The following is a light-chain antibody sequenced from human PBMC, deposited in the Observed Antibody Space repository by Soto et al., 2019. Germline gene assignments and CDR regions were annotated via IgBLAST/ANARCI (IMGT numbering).Light chain of an antibody. V-gene: IGLV1-40*01. CDR1: SSNIGAGYD. CDR2: GNS. J-gene: IGLJ1*01. Sequence: QSVLTQPPSVSGAPGQRATISCTGSSSNIGAGYDVHWYQQLPGTAHKLLIYGNSNRPSGVPDRFTGSKSGTSASLAITGLQSEDEADYYCQSYDSSLSGLVFGTGTKVTVL. CDR3: QSYDSSLSGLV.